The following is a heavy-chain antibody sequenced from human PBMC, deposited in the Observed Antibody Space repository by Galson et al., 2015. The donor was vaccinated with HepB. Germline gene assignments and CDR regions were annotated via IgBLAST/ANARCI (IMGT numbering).Heavy chain of an antibody. V-gene: IGHV3-66*02. CDR3: ARDQAMIRGGGFDY. Sequence: SLRLSCAASGFTVSNNYMSWVRQAPGKGLEWVSVIYSDGSTYYADSVKGRFTISRDNSKNTLYLQMNSLRTEDTAVYYCARDQAMIRGGGFDYWGQGTLVTVSS. J-gene: IGHJ4*02. D-gene: IGHD3-10*01. CDR1: GFTVSNNY. CDR2: IYSDGST.